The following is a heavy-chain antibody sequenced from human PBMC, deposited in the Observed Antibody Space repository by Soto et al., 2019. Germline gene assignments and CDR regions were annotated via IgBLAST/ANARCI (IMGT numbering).Heavy chain of an antibody. CDR2: IIPIFGTA. Sequence: SVKVSFKASGGTFSSYAISWVRQAPGQGLEWMGGIIPIFGTANYAQKFQGRVTITADESTSTAYMELSSLRSEDTAVYYCARAVPRRKTSIQLWPRLDYWGQGTLVTVSS. J-gene: IGHJ4*02. V-gene: IGHV1-69*13. CDR1: GGTFSSYA. D-gene: IGHD5-18*01. CDR3: ARAVPRRKTSIQLWPRLDY.